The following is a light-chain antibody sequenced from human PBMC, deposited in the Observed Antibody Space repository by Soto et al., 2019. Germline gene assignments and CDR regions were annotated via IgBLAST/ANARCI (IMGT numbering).Light chain of an antibody. CDR1: SSNIGSNT. J-gene: IGLJ1*01. CDR2: TAG. V-gene: IGLV1-44*01. Sequence: QPVPTQPLSASASPGQRVTISCSGGSSNIGSNTVAWYQHLPGTAPPRLIFTAGQRPSGVPGRFSGSKSGTSASLAISGLQSEDEGDYYCSAWDNSLNGYVFGPGTKLTVL. CDR3: SAWDNSLNGYV.